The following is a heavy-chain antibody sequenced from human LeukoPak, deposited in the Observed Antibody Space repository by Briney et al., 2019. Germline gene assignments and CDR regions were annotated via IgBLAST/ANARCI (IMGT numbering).Heavy chain of an antibody. V-gene: IGHV4-34*01. CDR2: INHSEST. J-gene: IGHJ5*02. CDR3: ARVNYYDSSGYSVFDP. Sequence: SETLSLTCAVYGGSFSDHYWSWIRQPPGKGLEWIGEINHSESTNYNPSLKSRVTISVDTSKNQFSLKLSSVTAADTAVYYCARVNYYDSSGYSVFDPWGQGTLVTVSS. D-gene: IGHD3-22*01. CDR1: GGSFSDHY.